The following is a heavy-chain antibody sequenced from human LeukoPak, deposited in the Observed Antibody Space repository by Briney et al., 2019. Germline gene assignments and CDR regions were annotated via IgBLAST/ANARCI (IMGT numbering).Heavy chain of an antibody. Sequence: PSQTLSLTCTVSGGSISSGDYYRSWIRQPPGRGLEWIGYIYYTGSTYYNPSLKSRVTISVDTSNNQFSLKLSSVTAADTAVYYCARINYGTDSFDIWGPGTMVTVSS. V-gene: IGHV4-30-4*01. CDR3: ARINYGTDSFDI. J-gene: IGHJ3*02. CDR1: GGSISSGDYY. CDR2: IYYTGST. D-gene: IGHD4-17*01.